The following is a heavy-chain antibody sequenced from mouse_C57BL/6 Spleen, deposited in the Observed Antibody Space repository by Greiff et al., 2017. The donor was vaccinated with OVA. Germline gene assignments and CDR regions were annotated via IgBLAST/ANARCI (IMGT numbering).Heavy chain of an antibody. Sequence: EVQLQQSGPVLARPGASVKMSCKTSGYTFTSYWMHWVKQRPGQGLEWIGAIYPGNSDTSYNQKFKGKAKLTAVTSASTAYMELSSLTNEDSAVYYCTRSEYGSSYDYAMDYWGQGTSVTVSS. J-gene: IGHJ4*01. CDR1: GYTFTSYW. CDR3: TRSEYGSSYDYAMDY. V-gene: IGHV1-5*01. CDR2: IYPGNSDT. D-gene: IGHD1-1*01.